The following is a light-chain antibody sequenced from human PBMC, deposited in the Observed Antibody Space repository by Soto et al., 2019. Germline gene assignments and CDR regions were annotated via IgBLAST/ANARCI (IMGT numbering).Light chain of an antibody. CDR3: SSYTSSSTLV. J-gene: IGLJ1*01. CDR2: EVS. V-gene: IGLV2-14*01. CDR1: SSDVGGYHY. Sequence: QSALTQPASVSGSPGQSITISCTGTSSDVGGYHYVSWYQQHPGKAPKLMIYEVSNRPSGVSNRFSGSKSGNTPSLTISGLQAEDEADYYSSSYTSSSTLVFGTGTKLTVL.